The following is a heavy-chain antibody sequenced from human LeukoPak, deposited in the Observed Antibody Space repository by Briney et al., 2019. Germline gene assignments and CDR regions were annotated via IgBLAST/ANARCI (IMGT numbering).Heavy chain of an antibody. V-gene: IGHV4-30-4*01. CDR3: ARPYYYDSRIDP. CDR1: GGSISSGDYY. CDR2: MYYSGST. Sequence: PSETLSLTCTVSGGSISSGDYYWSWIRQPPGKGLEWIAYMYYSGSTYYNPSLKSRVTMSADTSKNQFSLKLSSVTAADTAVYYCARPYYYDSRIDPWGQGTLDTVSS. J-gene: IGHJ5*02. D-gene: IGHD3-22*01.